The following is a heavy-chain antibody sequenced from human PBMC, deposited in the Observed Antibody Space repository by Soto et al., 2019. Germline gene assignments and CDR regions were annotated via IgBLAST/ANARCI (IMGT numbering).Heavy chain of an antibody. CDR3: ARERYDSGRPLDC. D-gene: IGHD3-10*01. CDR2: ISTSPGTI. Sequence: EVQLVESGGGLVQPGGSLRLSCAASGFTFSSYELNWVRQAPGKGLEWVSYISTSPGTIYYADSVKGRFTSSRDNAKNSLYLQMNSLRAEDTAVYYCARERYDSGRPLDCWGQGTLVTVSS. J-gene: IGHJ4*02. V-gene: IGHV3-48*03. CDR1: GFTFSSYE.